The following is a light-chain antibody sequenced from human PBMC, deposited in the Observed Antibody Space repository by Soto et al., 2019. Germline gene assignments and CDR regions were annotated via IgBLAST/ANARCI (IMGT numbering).Light chain of an antibody. J-gene: IGLJ1*01. V-gene: IGLV2-8*01. CDR3: SSYAGSNNFDV. CDR1: SSDVGNYNY. CDR2: EVS. Sequence: QSALTQPPSASGSPGQSVTISCTGTSSDVGNYNYVSWYQQHPGKAPKLMIYEVSKRPSGVPDRFSGSKSGNTASLTVSGLQAKDEADYYCSSYAGSNNFDVFGTGTKLTVL.